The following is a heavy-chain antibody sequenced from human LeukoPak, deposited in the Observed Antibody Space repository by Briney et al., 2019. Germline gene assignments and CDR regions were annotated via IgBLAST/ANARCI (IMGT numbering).Heavy chain of an antibody. D-gene: IGHD3-3*01. Sequence: ASVKVSCKVSGYTLTELSMHWVRQAPGKGLEWMGGFDPEDGETIYAQKFQGRVTMTEDTSTDTAYMELSSLRSEDTAVYYCVCGLRFLEWSSPFDYWGQGTLLTVSS. CDR1: GYTLTELS. J-gene: IGHJ4*02. V-gene: IGHV1-24*01. CDR3: VCGLRFLEWSSPFDY. CDR2: FDPEDGET.